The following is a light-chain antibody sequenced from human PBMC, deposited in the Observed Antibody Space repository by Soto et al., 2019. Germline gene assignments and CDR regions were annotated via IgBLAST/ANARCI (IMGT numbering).Light chain of an antibody. CDR3: QQANSFPIT. Sequence: DIQMTQSPSSVSASVGDRVTITCRASQGISSWLAWYQKKTGKPPNILIYAASSLQSGVPSRFSGSESGTDFTLTISRLQPEDCEIYFCQQANSFPITFGQGTRLEIK. CDR1: QGISSW. J-gene: IGKJ5*01. CDR2: AAS. V-gene: IGKV1-12*01.